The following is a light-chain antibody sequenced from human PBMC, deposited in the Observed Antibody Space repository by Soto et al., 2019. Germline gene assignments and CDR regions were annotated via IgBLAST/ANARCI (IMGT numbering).Light chain of an antibody. CDR2: LGS. J-gene: IGKJ5*01. Sequence: DIVMTQSPLSLPVTPGEPASISCRSSQSLLHSNGYNYLDWYLQKPGHSPQLLIYLGSNRASGGPDRFSGSGSGTDFTLKISRVEAEDVGVYYCMQALQTPSITFGQGTRLDIK. CDR1: QSLLHSNGYNY. CDR3: MQALQTPSIT. V-gene: IGKV2-28*01.